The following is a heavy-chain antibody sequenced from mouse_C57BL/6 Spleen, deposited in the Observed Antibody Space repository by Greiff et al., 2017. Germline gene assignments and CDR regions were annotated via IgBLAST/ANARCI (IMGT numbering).Heavy chain of an antibody. CDR1: GYTFTSYW. V-gene: IGHV1-69*01. CDR3: ARSGVGYLFDY. CDR2: IDPSDSYT. Sequence: QVQLQQPGAELVMPGASVKLSCKASGYTFTSYWMHWVKQRPGQGLEWIGEIDPSDSYTNYNQKFKGKSTLTVDKSSSTAYMQLSSLTSEDSAVYYCARSGVGYLFDYWGQGTTLTVSS. J-gene: IGHJ2*01. D-gene: IGHD2-2*01.